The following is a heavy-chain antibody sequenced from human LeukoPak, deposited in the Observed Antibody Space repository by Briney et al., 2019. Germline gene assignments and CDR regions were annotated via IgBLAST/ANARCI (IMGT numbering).Heavy chain of an antibody. V-gene: IGHV3-49*04. CDR1: GFTFVDYA. CDR2: IQAKADGGAT. CDR3: TSAPHPHCSSSGCYLDY. Sequence: GGCLRLSCSTSGFTFVDYAMSWVRQAPGKGLEWVGFIQAKADGGATKYAASVNGRFSISRDDSQSIAKLQMNDLKSEDTAVYYCTSAPHPHCSSSGCYLDYWGQGTLVTVSS. J-gene: IGHJ4*02. D-gene: IGHD2-2*01.